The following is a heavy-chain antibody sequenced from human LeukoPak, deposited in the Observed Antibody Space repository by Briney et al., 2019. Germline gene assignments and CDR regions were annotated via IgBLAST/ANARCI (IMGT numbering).Heavy chain of an antibody. V-gene: IGHV3-48*03. CDR3: ARAEGYYGSGSYYGMDV. CDR2: ISSSGSTI. Sequence: PGGSLRLSCAASGFTFSRYEMNWVRQAPGKGLEWVSYISSSGSTIYYADSVKGRFTISRDNAKNSLYLQMNSLRAEDTAVYYCARAEGYYGSGSYYGMDVWGQGTTVTVSS. D-gene: IGHD3-10*01. J-gene: IGHJ6*02. CDR1: GFTFSRYE.